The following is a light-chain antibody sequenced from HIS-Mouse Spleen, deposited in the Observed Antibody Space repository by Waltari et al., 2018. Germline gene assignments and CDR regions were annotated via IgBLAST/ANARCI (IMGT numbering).Light chain of an antibody. J-gene: IGKJ2*01. V-gene: IGKV4-1*01. CDR1: QSVLYSSNNKNY. Sequence: DIVMTQSPDSLAVSLGERATINCKSRQSVLYSSNNKNYLAWYQQKPGQPPKLHIYWASTRESGVPDRFSGSGSGTDFTLTISSLQAEDVAVYYCQQYYSTPYTFGQGTKLEIK. CDR3: QQYYSTPYT. CDR2: WAS.